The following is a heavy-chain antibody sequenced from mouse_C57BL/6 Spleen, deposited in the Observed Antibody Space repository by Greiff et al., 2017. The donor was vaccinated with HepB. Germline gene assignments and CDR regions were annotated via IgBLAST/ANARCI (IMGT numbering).Heavy chain of an antibody. Sequence: QVHVKQPGAELVKPGASVKMSCKASGYTFTSYWITWVKQRPGQGLEWIGDIYPGSGSTNYNEKFKSKATLTVDTSSSTAYMQLSSLTSEDSAVYYCARAYYDDGAWFAYWGQGTLVTVSA. CDR1: GYTFTSYW. V-gene: IGHV1-55*01. J-gene: IGHJ3*01. D-gene: IGHD2-4*01. CDR3: ARAYYDDGAWFAY. CDR2: IYPGSGST.